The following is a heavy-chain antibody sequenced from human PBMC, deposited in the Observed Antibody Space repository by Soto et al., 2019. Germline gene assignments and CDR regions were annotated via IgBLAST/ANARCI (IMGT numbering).Heavy chain of an antibody. V-gene: IGHV3-30*18. J-gene: IGHJ4*02. CDR2: ISYDGSNK. D-gene: IGHD4-17*01. CDR1: GFTFSSYG. CDR3: AKEFHGDFYFDY. Sequence: GGSLRLSCAASGFTFSSYGMHWVRQAPGKGLEWVAFISYDGSNKYYAESVKGQFTISRDNSKNTLYLQMNSLRAEDTSVYYCAKEFHGDFYFDYWGQGTLVTVSS.